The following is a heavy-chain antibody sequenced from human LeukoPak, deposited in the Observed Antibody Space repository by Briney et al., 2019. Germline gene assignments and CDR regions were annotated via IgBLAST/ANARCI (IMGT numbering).Heavy chain of an antibody. CDR3: ARDKKTSSGWYLKNYDAFDI. Sequence: GGSLRLSCAASGFTFSSYWMHWVRQAPGKGLVWVSRINSDGGSTSYADSVKGRFTISRDNAKNTLYLQMNSLRAEDTAVYYCARDKKTSSGWYLKNYDAFDIWGQGTMVTVSS. CDR1: GFTFSSYW. J-gene: IGHJ3*02. V-gene: IGHV3-74*01. CDR2: INSDGGST. D-gene: IGHD6-19*01.